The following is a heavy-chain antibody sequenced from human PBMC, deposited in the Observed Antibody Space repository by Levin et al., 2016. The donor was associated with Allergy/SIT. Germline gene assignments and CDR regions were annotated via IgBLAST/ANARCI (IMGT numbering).Heavy chain of an antibody. Sequence: SVKVSCKASGGTFSSYAISWVRQAPGQGLEWMGGIIPIFGTANYAQKFQGRVTITADESTSTAHMELSSLRSEDTAVYYCAREGDIVVVPAATDWFWFDPWGQGTLVTVSS. V-gene: IGHV1-69*13. CDR2: IIPIFGTA. D-gene: IGHD2-2*01. J-gene: IGHJ5*02. CDR1: GGTFSSYA. CDR3: AREGDIVVVPAATDWFWFDP.